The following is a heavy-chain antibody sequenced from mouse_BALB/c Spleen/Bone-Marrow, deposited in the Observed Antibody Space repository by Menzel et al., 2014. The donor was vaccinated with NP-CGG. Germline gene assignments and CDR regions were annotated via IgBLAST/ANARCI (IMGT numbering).Heavy chain of an antibody. D-gene: IGHD2-4*01. Sequence: VQVVESGPGLVQPSQSLSITCTVSGFSLTSYGVHWVRQSPGKGLEWLGVIWSGGSTDYNAAFISRLSISKDKSKSQVFFKMNSLQAKDTAIYYCARNYDYDWDYWGQGTTLTVSS. CDR3: ARNYDYDWDY. J-gene: IGHJ2*01. CDR2: IWSGGST. V-gene: IGHV2-2*02. CDR1: GFSLTSYG.